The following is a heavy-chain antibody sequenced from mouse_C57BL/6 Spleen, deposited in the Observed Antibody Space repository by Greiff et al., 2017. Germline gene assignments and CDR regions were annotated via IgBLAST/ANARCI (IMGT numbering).Heavy chain of an antibody. D-gene: IGHD1-1*01. CDR3: ARCITTVKNDFDD. J-gene: IGHJ2*01. CDR1: GYSITSGYY. CDR2: ISYDGSN. V-gene: IGHV3-6*01. Sequence: ESGPGLVNPSQSLSLTCSVTGYSITSGYYWNWIRQFPGNKLEWMGYISYDGSNNYNPSLKNRISITRDTSKNQFFLKLNSVTTEDTATYYCARCITTVKNDFDDWGQGTTLTVAS.